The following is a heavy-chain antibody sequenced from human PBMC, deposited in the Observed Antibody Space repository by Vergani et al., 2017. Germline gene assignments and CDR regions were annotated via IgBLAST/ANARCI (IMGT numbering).Heavy chain of an antibody. CDR2: IDPSDSYT. Sequence: EVQLVLSGAEAKKPGVSLRISCKGSGYSFTSYWISWVRQMPGNGLEWLGRIDPSDSYTNYSPSFQGHVTISADKSISTAYLQWSSLKASNTAMYYGASVPYYYDRSGYLIHGGQGTLVTVSS. V-gene: IGHV5-10-1*03. CDR3: ASVPYYYDRSGYLIH. D-gene: IGHD3-22*01. J-gene: IGHJ4*02. CDR1: GYSFTSYW.